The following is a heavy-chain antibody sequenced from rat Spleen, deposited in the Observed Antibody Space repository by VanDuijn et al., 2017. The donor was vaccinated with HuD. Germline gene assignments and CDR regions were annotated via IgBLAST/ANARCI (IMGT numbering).Heavy chain of an antibody. Sequence: QVQLTESGPGLVQPSQALSLTCTVSGLSLTSNSVSWIRQPPGKGLAWMGVIWSHGGIDYNSAIKSRLSISRDTSKSQVFLKMNSLQTEDTAMYFCARGSVFFDYWGQGVMVTVSS. CDR1: GLSLTSNS. CDR3: ARGSVFFDY. V-gene: IGHV2-47*01. J-gene: IGHJ2*01. CDR2: IWSHGGI.